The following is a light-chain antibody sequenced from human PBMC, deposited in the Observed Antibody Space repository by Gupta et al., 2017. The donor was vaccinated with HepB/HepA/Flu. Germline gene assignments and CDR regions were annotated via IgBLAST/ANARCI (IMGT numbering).Light chain of an antibody. Sequence: IPILQSPSSLSASVGDRVTITCRASQGIRNDLTWYQQKPGKAPKLLIYDTSRLQSGVPSRFSGSGSGTXFTLTIXSLQPEDFATYYCRQDYSFPLTFGXGTRVEIK. V-gene: IGKV1-6*01. CDR1: QGIRND. CDR2: DTS. J-gene: IGKJ4*01. CDR3: RQDYSFPLT.